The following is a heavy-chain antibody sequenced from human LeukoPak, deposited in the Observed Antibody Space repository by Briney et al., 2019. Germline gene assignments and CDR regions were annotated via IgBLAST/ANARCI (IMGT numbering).Heavy chain of an antibody. V-gene: IGHV1-18*01. CDR3: ARSRRPYCGGDCPFDY. CDR1: GYTFTSYG. CDR2: ISAYNGNT. D-gene: IGHD2-21*02. J-gene: IGHJ4*02. Sequence: ASVKVSCKASGYTFTSYGISWVRQAPGQGLEWMGWISAYNGNTNYAQKLQGRVTMTTDTSTSTAYMELRRLRSDDTAVYYCARSRRPYCGGDCPFDYWGQGTLVTVSS.